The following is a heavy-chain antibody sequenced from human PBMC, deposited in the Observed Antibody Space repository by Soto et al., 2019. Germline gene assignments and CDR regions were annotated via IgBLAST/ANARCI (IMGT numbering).Heavy chain of an antibody. CDR3: ASDLVGASDSYGLDV. J-gene: IGHJ6*02. CDR2: ISYDGSNK. D-gene: IGHD1-26*01. V-gene: IGHV3-30-3*01. CDR1: GISFSRKA. Sequence: GGSLRLSCAASGISFSRKAMHWVRQAPGKGLEWVSIISYDGSNKYYADSVKDRFTIARDNSKNTLYLQMNSLRAEDTAVYYCASDLVGASDSYGLDVWGQGTPVTVSS.